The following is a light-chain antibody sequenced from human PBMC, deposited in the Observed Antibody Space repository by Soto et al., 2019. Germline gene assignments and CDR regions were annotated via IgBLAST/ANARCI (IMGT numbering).Light chain of an antibody. CDR3: QHTYITPFP. CDR1: QTIGTF. J-gene: IGKJ4*01. Sequence: DIEVSQHPNSLSASVGDRVNITCRTGQTIGTFLNWYQQKVGKAPKLLIFGASNLQSAVPSRFSGSGSGTEFTLTVSSLEAEDFAPYYCQHTYITPFPFAGGAKVDNK. CDR2: GAS. V-gene: IGKV1-39*01.